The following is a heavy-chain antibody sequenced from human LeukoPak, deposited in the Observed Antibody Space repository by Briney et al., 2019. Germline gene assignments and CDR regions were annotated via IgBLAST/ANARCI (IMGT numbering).Heavy chain of an antibody. CDR3: AKDTSTRWYSSTPLPGDY. J-gene: IGHJ4*02. CDR1: GSTFSSYA. D-gene: IGHD6-13*01. CDR2: ITGSGGNT. Sequence: KTGGSLRLSCAASGSTFSSYAMSWVRQAPGKGLEWVSGITGSGGNTYYADSVKGRFTISRDNSKNTLYLQMSSLRAEDTAIYYCAKDTSTRWYSSTPLPGDYWGQGTLVTVSS. V-gene: IGHV3-23*01.